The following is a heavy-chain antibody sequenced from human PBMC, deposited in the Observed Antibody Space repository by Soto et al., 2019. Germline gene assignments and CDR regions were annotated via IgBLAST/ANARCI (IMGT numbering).Heavy chain of an antibody. CDR3: ARYMTTVTGYYCYGMDV. J-gene: IGHJ6*02. Sequence: GGSLRLSCAASGFTFSSYGMHWVRQAPGKGLEWVAVIWYDGSNKYYADSVKGRFTISRDNSKNTLYLQMNSLRAEDTAVYYCARYMTTVTGYYCYGMDVWGQGTTVTVSS. V-gene: IGHV3-33*01. CDR1: GFTFSSYG. D-gene: IGHD4-17*01. CDR2: IWYDGSNK.